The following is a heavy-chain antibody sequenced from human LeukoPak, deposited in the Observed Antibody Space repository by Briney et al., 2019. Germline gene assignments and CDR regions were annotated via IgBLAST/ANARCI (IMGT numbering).Heavy chain of an antibody. D-gene: IGHD2-2*01. CDR1: GYTFTGYY. V-gene: IGHV1-2*02. CDR2: INPNSGGT. Sequence: ASVKVSCKASGYTFTGYYMHWVRQAPGQGLEWMGWINPNSGGTNYAQKFQGRVTMTRDTSISTAYMELSRLRSEDTAVYYCARDAGYCSSTSCPNDYYYYGMDVWGQGTTVTVSS. CDR3: ARDAGYCSSTSCPNDYYYYGMDV. J-gene: IGHJ6*02.